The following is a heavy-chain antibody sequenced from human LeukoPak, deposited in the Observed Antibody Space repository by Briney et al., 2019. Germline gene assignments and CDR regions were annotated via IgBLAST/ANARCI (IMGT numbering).Heavy chain of an antibody. D-gene: IGHD3-16*02. Sequence: SETLSLTCAVYGGSFSGYYWSWIRQPPGKGLERIGEINHSGSTNYNPSLKSRVTISVDTSKNQFSLKLSSVTAADTAVYYCARGIHRLRNYVWGSYRYIDIWGQGTMVTVSS. J-gene: IGHJ3*02. V-gene: IGHV4-34*01. CDR2: INHSGST. CDR3: ARGIHRLRNYVWGSYRYIDI. CDR1: GGSFSGYY.